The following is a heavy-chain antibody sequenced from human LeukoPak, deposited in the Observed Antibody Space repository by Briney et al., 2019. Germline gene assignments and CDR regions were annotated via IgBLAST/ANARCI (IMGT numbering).Heavy chain of an antibody. D-gene: IGHD1-26*01. V-gene: IGHV4-34*01. Sequence: PSETLSLTCAVYGGSFSGYYWSWIRQPPGKGLEWIGEINHSGSTNYNPSLKSRVTISVVTSKNQFSLKLSSVTAADTAVYYCATTTIRLGYWGQGTLVTVSS. CDR1: GGSFSGYY. CDR2: INHSGST. CDR3: ATTTIRLGY. J-gene: IGHJ4*02.